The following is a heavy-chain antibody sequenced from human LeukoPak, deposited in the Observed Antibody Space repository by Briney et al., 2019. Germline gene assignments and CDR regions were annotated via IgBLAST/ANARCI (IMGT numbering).Heavy chain of an antibody. CDR2: INPNSGGT. CDR3: ARDPRPIAAQFQLGWFDP. D-gene: IGHD6-13*01. CDR1: GYTFTGYY. J-gene: IGHJ5*02. V-gene: IGHV1-2*02. Sequence: EASVKVSCKASGYTFTGYYIHWVRQAPGQGLEWMGWINPNSGGTNYAQKFQGRVTMTRDTSVSTAHMELSRLRYDDTAVYYCARDPRPIAAQFQLGWFDPWGQGTLVTVSS.